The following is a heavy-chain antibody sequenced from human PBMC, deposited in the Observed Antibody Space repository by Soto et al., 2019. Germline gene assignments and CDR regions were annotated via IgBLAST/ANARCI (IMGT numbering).Heavy chain of an antibody. Sequence: QVQLVQSGDEVKKPASSVKVSCKASGDTFSSYAISWVRQAPGQGLEWMGGIIPIFGTANYAQKFQGRVTITADESTSTAYMELSSLRSEDTAVYYCARDGSGYRSRASPMDVWDQVTTVTVSS. CDR3: ARDGSGYRSRASPMDV. CDR2: IIPIFGTA. V-gene: IGHV1-69*01. J-gene: IGHJ6*02. CDR1: GDTFSSYA. D-gene: IGHD3-22*01.